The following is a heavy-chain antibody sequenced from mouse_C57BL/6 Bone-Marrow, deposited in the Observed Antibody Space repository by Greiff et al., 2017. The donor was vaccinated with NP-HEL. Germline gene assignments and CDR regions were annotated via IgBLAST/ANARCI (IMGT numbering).Heavy chain of an antibody. CDR2: IYPGNSDT. CDR3: TRDFSIYYYGSSPAWFAY. CDR1: GYTFTSYW. D-gene: IGHD1-1*01. V-gene: IGHV1-5*01. J-gene: IGHJ3*01. Sequence: VQLQQSGTVLARPGASVKMSCKTSGYTFTSYWMHWVKQRPGPGLEWIGAIYPGNSDTSYNQKFKGKAKLTAVTSASTAYMELSSLTNEDSAVYYCTRDFSIYYYGSSPAWFAYWGQGTLVTVSA.